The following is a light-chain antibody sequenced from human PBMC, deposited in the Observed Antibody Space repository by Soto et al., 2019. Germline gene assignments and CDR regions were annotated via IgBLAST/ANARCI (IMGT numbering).Light chain of an antibody. V-gene: IGLV7-43*01. Sequence: QAVVTQEPSLTVSPGGTVTLTCASNTGTVTSTHYANWIQQKPGQPPRALIYSTTNTYSWTPARFAGSLLGGKAALTLSGVEPDDEAEYYCQLYFGASRVFGGGTKLTVL. CDR1: TGTVTSTHY. CDR2: STT. CDR3: QLYFGASRV. J-gene: IGLJ3*02.